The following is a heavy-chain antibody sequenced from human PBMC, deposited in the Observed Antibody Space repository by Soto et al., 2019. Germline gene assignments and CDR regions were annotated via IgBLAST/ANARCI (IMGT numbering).Heavy chain of an antibody. CDR1: GYSISSWYD. CDR3: AGDRTGTRRGDFAY. Sequence: SETLAVTRPVAGYSISSWYDWGWKRQPPGKGLEWIGSIYHSGSTYYNPSLKSRVTISVDTSKNQFSLKLSYVTAADTAVYYCAGDRTGTRRGDFAYWGQGTLVTVSS. D-gene: IGHD1-7*01. V-gene: IGHV4-38-2*02. J-gene: IGHJ4*02. CDR2: IYHSGST.